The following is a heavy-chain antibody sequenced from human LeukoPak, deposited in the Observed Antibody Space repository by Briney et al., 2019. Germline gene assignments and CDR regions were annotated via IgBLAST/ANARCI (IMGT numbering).Heavy chain of an antibody. V-gene: IGHV4-4*02. CDR2: IYHSGST. J-gene: IGHJ4*02. CDR1: GGSISSSNC. Sequence: SETLSLTCAVSGGSISSSNCWSLVRQPPGKGLEWIGEIYHSGSTNYNPSLKSRVTISVDKSKNQFSLKLSSVTAADTAVYYCARRGATMVRGVMIDYWGQGTLVTVSS. CDR3: ARRGATMVRGVMIDY. D-gene: IGHD3-10*01.